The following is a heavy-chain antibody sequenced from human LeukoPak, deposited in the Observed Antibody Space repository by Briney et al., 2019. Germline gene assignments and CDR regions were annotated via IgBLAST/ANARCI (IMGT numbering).Heavy chain of an antibody. CDR1: GLTFSSYG. J-gene: IGHJ3*02. Sequence: GGSLRLSCAASGLTFSSYGMHWVRQAPGKGLEWVAFIRYDGSNTFYADSVKGRFTISRDNSKNTLYLQMNSLRAEDTAVYYCAKDYDILTGYLEDAFDIWGQGTMVTVSS. CDR3: AKDYDILTGYLEDAFDI. V-gene: IGHV3-30*02. D-gene: IGHD3-9*01. CDR2: IRYDGSNT.